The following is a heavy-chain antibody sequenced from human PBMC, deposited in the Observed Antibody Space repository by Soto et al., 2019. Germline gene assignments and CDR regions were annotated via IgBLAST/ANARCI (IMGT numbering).Heavy chain of an antibody. CDR3: ASGYYDILTGRDTKYYFDY. CDR1: GDSISSGGHY. Sequence: SETLSLTCTVSGDSISSGGHYWSWIRQHPGKRLEWIGYIYYSGNTYYNPSLKSRVMISVDTSKNQFSLNLSSVTAADTAVYYCASGYYDILTGRDTKYYFDYWGQGALVTVSS. CDR2: IYYSGNT. D-gene: IGHD3-9*01. V-gene: IGHV4-30-4*08. J-gene: IGHJ4*02.